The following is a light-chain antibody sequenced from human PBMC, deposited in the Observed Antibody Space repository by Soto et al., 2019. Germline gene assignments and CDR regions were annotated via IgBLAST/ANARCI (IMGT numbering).Light chain of an antibody. CDR3: RSYTSSSTPLL. J-gene: IGLJ1*01. CDR1: SSDIGDYNY. Sequence: SVLTQPASVSGSPGQSITISCTGTSSDIGDYNYVSWYQQHPGKAPKLMIYDVSNRPSGVSNRFSGSKSGTTASLTISGLQAEDEADYYCRSYTSSSTPLLFGTGTKVTV. V-gene: IGLV2-14*03. CDR2: DVS.